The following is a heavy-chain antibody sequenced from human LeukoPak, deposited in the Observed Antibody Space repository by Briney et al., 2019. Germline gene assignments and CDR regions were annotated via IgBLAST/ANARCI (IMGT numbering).Heavy chain of an antibody. J-gene: IGHJ6*03. CDR3: ARTAVAGPNYYYYMDV. CDR1: GFTFDRYS. D-gene: IGHD6-19*01. CDR2: IDRRGGRI. Sequence: GGSLRLSCEASGFTFDRYSMNWVRQVPGKGLEWVTLIDRRGGRIFYADSVKGRFTISRDNAKNSLYLQMNSLRAEDTAVYYCARTAVAGPNYYYYMDVWGKGTTVTVSS. V-gene: IGHV3-48*04.